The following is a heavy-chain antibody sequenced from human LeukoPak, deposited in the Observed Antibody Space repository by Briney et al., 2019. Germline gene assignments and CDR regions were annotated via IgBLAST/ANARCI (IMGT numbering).Heavy chain of an antibody. J-gene: IGHJ4*02. CDR3: AKDALQIAAAGTSHFDY. D-gene: IGHD6-13*01. CDR2: ISYDGSNK. Sequence: GGSLRLSCAASGFTFSTYGLHWVRQAPGKGLEWEAVISYDGSNKYYADSVKGRFTISRDNSKNTLYLPINSLRAEDTAVYYCAKDALQIAAAGTSHFDYWGQGTLVTVSS. V-gene: IGHV3-30*18. CDR1: GFTFSTYG.